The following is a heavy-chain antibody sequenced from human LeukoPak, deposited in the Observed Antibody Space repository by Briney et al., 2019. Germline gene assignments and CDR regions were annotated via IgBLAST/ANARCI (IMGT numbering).Heavy chain of an antibody. V-gene: IGHV1-8*01. CDR2: MNPNSGNT. CDR1: GYTFTSYD. D-gene: IGHD6-19*01. J-gene: IGHJ4*02. CDR3: ARYSSGWYDY. Sequence: ASVKVSCKASGYTFTSYDINWVRQATGQGREWMGWMNPNSGNTGYAQKFQDRVTMTRNTSISTAYMELSSLRSEDTAVYYCARYSSGWYDYWGQGTLVTVSS.